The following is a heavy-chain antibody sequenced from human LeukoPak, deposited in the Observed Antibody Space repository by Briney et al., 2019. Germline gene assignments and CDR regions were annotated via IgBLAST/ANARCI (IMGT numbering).Heavy chain of an antibody. Sequence: ASVKVSCKASGGTFSSYAISWVRQAPGQGLEWMGGIIPIFGTANYAQKLQGRVTMTTDTSTSTAYMELRSLRSDDTAVYYCARAPRYSSGWYGDYYYYMDVWGKGTTVTVSS. CDR3: ARAPRYSSGWYGDYYYYMDV. D-gene: IGHD6-19*01. J-gene: IGHJ6*03. CDR1: GGTFSSYA. V-gene: IGHV1-69*05. CDR2: IIPIFGTA.